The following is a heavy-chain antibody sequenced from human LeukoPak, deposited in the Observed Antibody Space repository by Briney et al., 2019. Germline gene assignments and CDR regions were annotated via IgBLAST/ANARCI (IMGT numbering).Heavy chain of an antibody. CDR2: IYSSGST. Sequence: PSETLSLTCTVSGGYISSYIWSWIRQPAGKGPEWIGRIYSSGSTNYNPSLKSRVTMSVDTSKNQFSLKLSSVTAADTAVYYCAIDFNSRKTYYMDVWGKGTTVTVSS. CDR3: AIDFNSRKTYYMDV. V-gene: IGHV4-4*07. CDR1: GGYISSYI. D-gene: IGHD3-3*01. J-gene: IGHJ6*03.